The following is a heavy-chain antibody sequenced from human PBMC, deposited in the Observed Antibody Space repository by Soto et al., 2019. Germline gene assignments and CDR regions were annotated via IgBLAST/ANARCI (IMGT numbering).Heavy chain of an antibody. CDR2: ISYDGSNK. V-gene: IGHV3-30*18. CDR3: AKAVGTSVRGLNDY. J-gene: IGHJ4*02. D-gene: IGHD1-26*01. CDR1: GFTFSSYG. Sequence: GGSLRLSCAASGFTFSSYGMHWVRQAPGMGLEWVAVISYDGSNKYYADSVKGRFTISRDTSKNTLYLQMNNLRAEDTAVYYCAKAVGTSVRGLNDYWGPGTLVTVSS.